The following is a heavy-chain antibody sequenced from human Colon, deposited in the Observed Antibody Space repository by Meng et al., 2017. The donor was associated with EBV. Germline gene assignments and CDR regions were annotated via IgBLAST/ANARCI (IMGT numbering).Heavy chain of an antibody. J-gene: IGHJ5*02. Sequence: QVQLQGSGPGPVKPSETLSRPCTVSGDSVATGRYYWSWIRQPPGKGLEWIAYIYYIGGTNYNPSLKSRLTISLDTSKNQFSLSLRSVTAADTAVYYCARVSGRSFDPWGQGTLVTVSS. CDR3: ARVSGRSFDP. CDR2: IYYIGGT. CDR1: GDSVATGRYY. V-gene: IGHV4-61*01. D-gene: IGHD3-10*01.